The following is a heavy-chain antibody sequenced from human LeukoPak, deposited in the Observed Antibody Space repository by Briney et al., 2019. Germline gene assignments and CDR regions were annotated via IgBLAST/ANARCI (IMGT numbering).Heavy chain of an antibody. Sequence: GGSLRLPCAASGFTFSTFAMIWVRQPPGKGLEGVSSIFPSGGEIHYADSVRGRFTISRDNSKSTLSLQMNSLRAEDTAIYYCATYRQVLLPFESWGQGTLVTVSS. CDR1: GFTFSTFA. CDR3: ATYRQVLLPFES. V-gene: IGHV3-23*01. D-gene: IGHD2-8*02. CDR2: IFPSGGEI. J-gene: IGHJ4*02.